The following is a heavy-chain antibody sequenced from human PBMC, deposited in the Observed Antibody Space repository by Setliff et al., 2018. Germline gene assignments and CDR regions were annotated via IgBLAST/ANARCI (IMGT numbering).Heavy chain of an antibody. Sequence: GGSLRLSCVASGFTFSNYAMAWVRQTPGKGLEWVSSINPSSSDMYYADSVKGRFTISRDNAKSSLYLQMNSLRAEDTAVYYCARRCSSGYYHEDYFDYWGQGTLVTVSS. D-gene: IGHD3-22*01. CDR1: GFTFSNYA. CDR3: ARRCSSGYYHEDYFDY. J-gene: IGHJ4*02. V-gene: IGHV3-21*01. CDR2: INPSSSDM.